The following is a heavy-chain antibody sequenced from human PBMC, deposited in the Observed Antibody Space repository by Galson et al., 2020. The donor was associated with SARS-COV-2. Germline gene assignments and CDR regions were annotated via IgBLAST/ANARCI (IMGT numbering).Heavy chain of an antibody. CDR2: VDYSGTTM. V-gene: IGHV3-48*03. Sequence: GGSLRLSCAASGFTFTNYEMNWVRQAPGRRPEWVSYVDYSGTTMYYADSVKGRFTISRDNVKNSVYLQLSSLRVEDTAVYYCVRDKGWAGTDFDYWGQGALVTVSS. D-gene: IGHD1-1*01. CDR1: GFTFTNYE. J-gene: IGHJ4*02. CDR3: VRDKGWAGTDFDY.